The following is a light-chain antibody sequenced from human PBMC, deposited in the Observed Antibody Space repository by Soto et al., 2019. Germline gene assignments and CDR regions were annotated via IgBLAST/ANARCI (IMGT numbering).Light chain of an antibody. CDR2: RNN. CDR1: FSNIGSNF. J-gene: IGLJ3*02. Sequence: QAVLTQPPSASGPPGQTVTISCSGRFSNIGSNFIYWYQQLPGTAPKLLIYRNNERPSGVPDRFSASKSGPSASLAISGLRSEDEADYHCAAWDDSLSGVVFGGGTKVTVL. V-gene: IGLV1-47*01. CDR3: AAWDDSLSGVV.